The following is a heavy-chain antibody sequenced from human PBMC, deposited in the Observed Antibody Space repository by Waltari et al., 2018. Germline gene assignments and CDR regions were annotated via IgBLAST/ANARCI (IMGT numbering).Heavy chain of an antibody. J-gene: IGHJ4*02. CDR2: IRGSGGSK. D-gene: IGHD6-19*01. CDR1: GFTFSSYA. Sequence: EVQLLESGGGLVQPGGSLRRSCAASGFTFSSYAMSWVRQPRGRGLEWVSAIRGSGGSKYYADSVKGRFTISRDNSKNTLYLQMNSLRAEDTAVYYCASLPRGGSGWFDYDYWGQGTLVTVSS. V-gene: IGHV3-23*01. CDR3: ASLPRGGSGWFDYDY.